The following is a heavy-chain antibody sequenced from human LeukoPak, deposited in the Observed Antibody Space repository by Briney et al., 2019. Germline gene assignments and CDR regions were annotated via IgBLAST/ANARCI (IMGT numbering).Heavy chain of an antibody. J-gene: IGHJ4*02. D-gene: IGHD5-18*01. CDR3: VRRRYNYGFDS. V-gene: IGHV4-4*02. CDR2: IYHSGST. Sequence: SETLSLTCDVSGDSISGSNWWNWVRQPPGKGLEWIGGIYHSGSTNYNPSLKRRVTMSVDKSKNQFSLKLSSVTAADTAVFYCVRRRYNYGFDSWGQGTLVTVSS. CDR1: GDSISGSNW.